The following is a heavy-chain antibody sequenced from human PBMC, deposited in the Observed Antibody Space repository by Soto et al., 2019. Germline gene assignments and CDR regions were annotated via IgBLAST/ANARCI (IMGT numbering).Heavy chain of an antibody. CDR3: ARVRDWFDP. Sequence: SETLSLTCAVYGGSFSGYYWNWIRQPPGKGLEWIGEIDHSGYTNYNPSLKSRITISVDTSKNQFSLRLTSVTAADTAVYYCARVRDWFDPWGQGTLVTAPQ. V-gene: IGHV4-34*01. D-gene: IGHD3-3*01. J-gene: IGHJ5*02. CDR2: IDHSGYT. CDR1: GGSFSGYY.